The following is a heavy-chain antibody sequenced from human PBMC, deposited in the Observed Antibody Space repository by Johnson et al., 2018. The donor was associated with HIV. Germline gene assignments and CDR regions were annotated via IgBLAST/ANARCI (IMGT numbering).Heavy chain of an antibody. D-gene: IGHD1-26*01. CDR1: GFTFDDYG. J-gene: IGHJ3*02. CDR2: IYSGGST. Sequence: VQLVESGGGVVQPGRSLRLSCAASGFTFDDYGMSWVRQAPGKGLEWVSVIYSGGSTYYADSVKGRFTIARDNSKNTLYLQMNSLRAEDTAVYYCARGGGTYAFDIWGQGTMVTVSS. CDR3: ARGGGTYAFDI. V-gene: IGHV3-66*01.